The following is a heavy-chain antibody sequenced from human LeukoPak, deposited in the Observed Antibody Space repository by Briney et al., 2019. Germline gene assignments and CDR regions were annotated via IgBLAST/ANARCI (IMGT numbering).Heavy chain of an antibody. J-gene: IGHJ4*02. D-gene: IGHD2-8*02. Sequence: GGSLRLSCAASGFTFSSYSMNWVRQAPGKGLEWVSSVSSSSSYIYYADSVKGRFTISRDDAKNSLYLQMNSLRAEDTAVYYCARVKGYCTGGVCYETDYCGQGTLVTVSS. CDR1: GFTFSSYS. V-gene: IGHV3-21*01. CDR3: ARVKGYCTGGVCYETDY. CDR2: VSSSSSYI.